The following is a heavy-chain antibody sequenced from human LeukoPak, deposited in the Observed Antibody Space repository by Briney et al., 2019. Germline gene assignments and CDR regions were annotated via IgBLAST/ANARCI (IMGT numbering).Heavy chain of an antibody. D-gene: IGHD4-11*01. CDR1: GGSISSGSYY. CDR2: IYTSGST. V-gene: IGHV4-61*02. Sequence: SQTLSLTCTVSGGSISSGSYYWSWIRQPAGKGLEWIGRIYTSGSTNYNPSLKSRVTISVDTSKNQFSLKLSSVTAADTAVYYCATDAKMTTVTPIDYWGQGTLVTVSS. J-gene: IGHJ4*02. CDR3: ATDAKMTTVTPIDY.